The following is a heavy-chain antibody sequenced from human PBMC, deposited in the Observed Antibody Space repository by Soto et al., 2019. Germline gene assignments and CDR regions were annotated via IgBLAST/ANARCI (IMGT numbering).Heavy chain of an antibody. J-gene: IGHJ6*02. CDR2: VNNDGTDT. CDR3: ARGGLQHALDV. D-gene: IGHD6-13*01. Sequence: EVQLVESGGGLVQPGGSLRLSCAASGFTFSNYWMYWVRQAPGKGLVWVSRVNNDGTDTTHADSVKGRCTISRDNAENTLYLEMNSLRAEATAVYYCARGGLQHALDVWGQGSTVTVSS. V-gene: IGHV3-74*03. CDR1: GFTFSNYW.